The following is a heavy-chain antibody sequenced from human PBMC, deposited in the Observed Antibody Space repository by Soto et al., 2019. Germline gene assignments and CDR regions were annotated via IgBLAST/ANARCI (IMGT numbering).Heavy chain of an antibody. D-gene: IGHD3-9*01. CDR2: ISGSGGST. CDR3: AKEYASYYDILTGYSPYYGMDV. CDR1: GFTFSSYA. Sequence: GGSLRLSCAASGFTFSSYAMSWVRQAPGKGLEWVSAISGSGGSTYYADSVKGRFTISRDNSKNTLYLQMNSLRAEDTAVYYCAKEYASYYDILTGYSPYYGMDVWGQGTTVTVSS. V-gene: IGHV3-23*01. J-gene: IGHJ6*02.